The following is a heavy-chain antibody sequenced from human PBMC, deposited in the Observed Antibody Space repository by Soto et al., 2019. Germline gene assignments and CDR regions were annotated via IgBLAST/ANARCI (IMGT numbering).Heavy chain of an antibody. V-gene: IGHV3-23*01. CDR2: ISSSSGST. CDR1: GFTFSTYA. CDR3: AKQPLKVPLRFDY. J-gene: IGHJ4*02. D-gene: IGHD6-25*01. Sequence: EVQLLESGGGLVQPGGSLRLSCAASGFTFSTYAMAWVRQAPGKGLEWVSSISSSSGSTFYADSVKGRFTISRDNSENTLSLQMNSLKAGETAVYYCAKQPLKVPLRFDYWGQGTLVTVSS.